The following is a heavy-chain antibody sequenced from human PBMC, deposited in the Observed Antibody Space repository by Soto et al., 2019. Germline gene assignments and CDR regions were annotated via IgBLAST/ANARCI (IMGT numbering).Heavy chain of an antibody. CDR3: AREQGTTVRGVRRYFDY. Sequence: GGSLRLSCAASGFTFSLYWMSWVRQAPGKGLEWVANIKQDGSEKYYVDSVKGRFTISRDNAKNSLYLQMNSLRAEDTAVYYCAREQGTTVRGVRRYFDYWGQGTLVTVSS. J-gene: IGHJ4*02. D-gene: IGHD3-10*01. CDR2: IKQDGSEK. CDR1: GFTFSLYW. V-gene: IGHV3-7*04.